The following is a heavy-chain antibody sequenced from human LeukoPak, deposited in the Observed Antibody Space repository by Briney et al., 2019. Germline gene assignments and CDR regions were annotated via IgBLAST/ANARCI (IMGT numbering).Heavy chain of an antibody. Sequence: ASVKVSCKASGYTFTSYAMNWVRQAPGQGLEWMGWINTDTGNPTYAQGFTGRFVFSLDTSVSTAYLQISSLKAEDTAVYYCARAGEPDYYYYGMDVWGQGTTVTVSS. CDR3: ARAGEPDYYYYGMDV. CDR1: GYTFTSYA. V-gene: IGHV7-4-1*02. D-gene: IGHD3-16*01. J-gene: IGHJ6*02. CDR2: INTDTGNP.